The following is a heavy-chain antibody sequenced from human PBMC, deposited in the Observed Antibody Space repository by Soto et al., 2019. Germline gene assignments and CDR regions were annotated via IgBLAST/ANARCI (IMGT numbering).Heavy chain of an antibody. D-gene: IGHD3-22*01. J-gene: IGHJ4*02. CDR1: GFTFSSYA. CDR3: AKGTYYYDSSGYSGY. V-gene: IGHV3-23*01. Sequence: GGSLRLSCAASGFTFSSYAMSWVRQAPGKGLEWVSAISGSGGSTYYADSVKGRFTISRDNSKNTLYLQMNSLRAEDTAVYYCAKGTYYYDSSGYSGYWGQGTLVTVSS. CDR2: ISGSGGST.